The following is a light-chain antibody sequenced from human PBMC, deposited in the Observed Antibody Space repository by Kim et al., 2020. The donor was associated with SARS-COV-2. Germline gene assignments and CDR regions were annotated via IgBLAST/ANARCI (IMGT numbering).Light chain of an antibody. CDR2: GAS. V-gene: IGKV3-20*01. CDR1: QSFSSSY. Sequence: SPGERATLSCRASQSFSSSYLAWYQQKPGQTPRLLINGASSRATGIPDRFSGSGSGTDFTLTISRLEPEDFAVYYCQQYGSSPLTFGGGTKVDIK. CDR3: QQYGSSPLT. J-gene: IGKJ4*01.